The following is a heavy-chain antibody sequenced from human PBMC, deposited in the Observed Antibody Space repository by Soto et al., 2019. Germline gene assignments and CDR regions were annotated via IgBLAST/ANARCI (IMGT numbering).Heavy chain of an antibody. CDR3: ARHRWGSGSYSGLLDF. CDR1: GGSISTSSYF. V-gene: IGHV4-39*01. D-gene: IGHD3-10*01. Sequence: QLQLQESGPGLVKPSETLSLTCSVSGGSISTSSYFWGWIRQPPGKGLERVGAVHYSGSANYRSSLQSRVTISVDTSQNQFSLRLRSVTAADTAVYYCARHRWGSGSYSGLLDFWGQGALVTVSS. J-gene: IGHJ4*02. CDR2: VHYSGSA.